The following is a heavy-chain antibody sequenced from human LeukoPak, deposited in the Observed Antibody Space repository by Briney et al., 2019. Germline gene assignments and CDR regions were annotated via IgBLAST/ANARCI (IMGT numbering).Heavy chain of an antibody. CDR3: IRYRMLTGNDYN. CDR2: IRSKANSYAT. J-gene: IGHJ4*02. D-gene: IGHD4/OR15-4a*01. V-gene: IGHV3-73*01. CDR1: GFTFSGSA. Sequence: GGSLRLSCAASGFTFSGSAMHWVRQASGQGLEWVGRIRSKANSYATAYAASGTGRFTISRDESKNTAYLQMNSLQTEDTAVYYCIRYRMLTGNDYNWGQGTLVTVSS.